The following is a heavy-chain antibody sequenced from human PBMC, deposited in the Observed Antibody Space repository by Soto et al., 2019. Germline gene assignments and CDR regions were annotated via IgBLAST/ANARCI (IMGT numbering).Heavy chain of an antibody. CDR1: GFTFSSYA. J-gene: IGHJ4*02. Sequence: EVQLLESGGGLVQPGGSLRLSCAASGFTFSSYAMSWVRQAPGKGLAWVSAISGSGGSTYYADSVKGRFTISRDNSKNTMYLQMNSLRAEDTAVYYCAKGGGIQLWLRVFDYWGQGTLVTVSS. D-gene: IGHD5-18*01. CDR2: ISGSGGST. V-gene: IGHV3-23*01. CDR3: AKGGGIQLWLRVFDY.